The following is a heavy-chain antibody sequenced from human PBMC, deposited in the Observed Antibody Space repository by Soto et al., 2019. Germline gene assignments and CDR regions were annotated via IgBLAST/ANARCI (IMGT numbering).Heavy chain of an antibody. V-gene: IGHV3-7*03. CDR3: AKDQSNTWTGPFDD. J-gene: IGHJ4*01. CDR2: IKHDGSEK. D-gene: IGHD1-1*01. CDR1: GFTFSTYW. Sequence: GGSLRLSCEASGFTFSTYWMNWVRQVPGKGLEWVANIKHDGSEKRYVDSVKGRFLISRDNAKNSLYLQMNSLRAEDTALYYCAKDQSNTWTGPFDDWGRGTLVTVSS.